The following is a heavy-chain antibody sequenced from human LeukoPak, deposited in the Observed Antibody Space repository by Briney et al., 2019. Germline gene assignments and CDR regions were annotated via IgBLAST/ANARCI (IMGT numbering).Heavy chain of an antibody. V-gene: IGHV3-23*01. D-gene: IGHD3-10*01. CDR3: AKGTMVRWDV. Sequence: PGGSLRLFCAASGFTFSSYAMSWVRQAPGKGLEWVSAISATVGITSYADSEKGRFTISRDKPKNTLYLQMNSLRAEDTAVYYCAKGTMVRWDVWGQGTTVTVSS. CDR2: ISATVGIT. CDR1: GFTFSSYA. J-gene: IGHJ6*02.